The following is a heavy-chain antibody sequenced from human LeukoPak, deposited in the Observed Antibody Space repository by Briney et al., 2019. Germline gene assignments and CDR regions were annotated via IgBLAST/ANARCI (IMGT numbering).Heavy chain of an antibody. J-gene: IGHJ5*02. CDR3: ARDQDIVVVVAALRQREMGGFDP. V-gene: IGHV1-8*01. CDR1: LYTFIKYD. CDR2: MNAKRGNT. D-gene: IGHD2-15*01. Sequence: ASVKVSCKASLYTFIKYDIKGVGQATGEGGVRMGGMNAKRGNTGYAQKFQGRVTMTGNTSISTAYMELSSLRSDDTAVYYCARDQDIVVVVAALRQREMGGFDPWGQGTLVTVSS.